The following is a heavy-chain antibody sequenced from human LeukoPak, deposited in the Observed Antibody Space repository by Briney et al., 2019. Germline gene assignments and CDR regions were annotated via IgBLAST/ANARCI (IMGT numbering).Heavy chain of an antibody. J-gene: IGHJ4*02. CDR2: ISGSGGST. D-gene: IGHD1-26*01. V-gene: IGHV3-23*01. CDR1: GFTFSSYA. CDR3: ARDSGSYYILTY. Sequence: GGSLRLSCAASGFTFSSYAMSWVRQAPGKGLEWVSAISGSGGSTYYADSVKGRFTISRDNSKNTLYLQMNSLRAEDTAVYYCARDSGSYYILTYWGQGTLVTVSS.